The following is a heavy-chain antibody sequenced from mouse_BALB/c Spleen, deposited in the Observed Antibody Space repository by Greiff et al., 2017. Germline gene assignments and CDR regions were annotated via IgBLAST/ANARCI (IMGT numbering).Heavy chain of an antibody. CDR1: GFAFSSYD. CDR3: AKHGDYRYAWFAY. CDR2: ISSGGGST. V-gene: IGHV5-12-1*01. J-gene: IGHJ3*01. D-gene: IGHD2-14*01. Sequence: EVKLVESGGGLVKPGGSLKLSCAASGFAFSSYDMSWVRQTPEKRLEWVAYISSGGGSTYYPDTVKGRFTISRDNAKNTLYLQMSSLKSEDTAMYYCAKHGDYRYAWFAYWGQGTLVTVSA.